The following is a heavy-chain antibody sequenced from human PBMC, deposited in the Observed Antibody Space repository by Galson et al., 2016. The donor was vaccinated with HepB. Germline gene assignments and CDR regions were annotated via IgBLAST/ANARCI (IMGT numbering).Heavy chain of an antibody. CDR1: AFTVSTTY. CDR3: AADFGGRDDY. D-gene: IGHD3-10*01. Sequence: SLRLSCAGSAFTVSTTYMHWVRQAPGKGLVWVSRMNPGGSRTDYADSVKGRFTISKDNAKNTLYLQMNSLRAEDTAVYYCAADFGGRDDYWGQGSMVAVSS. V-gene: IGHV3-74*01. J-gene: IGHJ4*02. CDR2: MNPGGSRT.